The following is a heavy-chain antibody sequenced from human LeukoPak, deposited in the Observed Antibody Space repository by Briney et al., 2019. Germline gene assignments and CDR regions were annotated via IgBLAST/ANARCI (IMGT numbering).Heavy chain of an antibody. CDR3: ATYGSGSYYRKAFDY. D-gene: IGHD3-10*01. Sequence: GGSLRLSCAASGFTFSSYAMSWVRQAPGRGLEWVSSITISGATTYYADSVEGRLTISRDNSKTTLYLQMNSLRAEDTAVYYCATYGSGSYYRKAFDYWGQGTLVTVSS. V-gene: IGHV3-23*01. CDR2: ITISGATT. J-gene: IGHJ4*02. CDR1: GFTFSSYA.